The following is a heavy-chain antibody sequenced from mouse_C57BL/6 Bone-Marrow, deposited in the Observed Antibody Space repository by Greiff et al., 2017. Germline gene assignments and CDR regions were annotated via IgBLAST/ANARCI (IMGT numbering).Heavy chain of an antibody. CDR2: IRNKANGYTT. J-gene: IGHJ1*03. V-gene: IGHV7-3*01. D-gene: IGHD4-1*01. CDR3: ASFTGIYWYFDV. Sequence: EVMLVESGGGLVQPGGSLSLSCAASGFTFTDYYMSWVRQPPGKALEWLGFIRNKANGYTTEYSASVKGPFTISRDNSQSILYLQMNALRAEDSATYYGASFTGIYWYFDVWGTGTTVTVSS. CDR1: GFTFTDYY.